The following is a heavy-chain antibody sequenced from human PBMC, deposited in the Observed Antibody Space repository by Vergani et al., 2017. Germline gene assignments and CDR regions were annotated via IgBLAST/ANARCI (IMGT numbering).Heavy chain of an antibody. CDR2: ISGSGGST. Sequence: EVQLVESGGGLVQPGGSLRLSCAASGFTFSSYAMSWVRQAPGKGLEWVSAISGSGGSTYYADSVKGRFTISRDNSKNTLYLQMNSLRAEDTAVYYCARDYGGSGIAAAGTYNYFDYWGQGTLVTVSS. J-gene: IGHJ4*02. CDR3: ARDYGGSGIAAAGTYNYFDY. CDR1: GFTFSSYA. V-gene: IGHV3-23*04. D-gene: IGHD6-13*01.